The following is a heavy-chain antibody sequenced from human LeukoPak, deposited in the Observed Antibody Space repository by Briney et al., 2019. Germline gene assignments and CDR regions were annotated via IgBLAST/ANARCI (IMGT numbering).Heavy chain of an antibody. D-gene: IGHD6-6*01. J-gene: IGHJ4*02. Sequence: PGGSLRLSCTASGFTLNDYSMNWVRQAPGKGLEWVSSISGRAGSTYYADSVKGRFTISRDNSNNTLFLQMNSLRAEETAVYYCTKGGPYSTSPDFDYWGQGTLVTVSS. V-gene: IGHV3-23*01. CDR1: GFTLNDYS. CDR2: ISGRAGST. CDR3: TKGGPYSTSPDFDY.